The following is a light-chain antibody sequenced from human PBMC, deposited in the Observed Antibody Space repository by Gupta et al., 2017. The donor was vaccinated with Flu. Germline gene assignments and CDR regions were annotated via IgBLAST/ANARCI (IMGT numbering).Light chain of an antibody. CDR2: KDT. Sequence: SFELTQPPSVSVSPGQMARITCSGDALPNQYAYWYQQKPGQAPVLVIYKDTERPSGIPERFSGSSSGTIVTLTISGIQAEDEADYYCQSSDISATWVFGGGTKLTVL. V-gene: IGLV3-25*03. CDR3: QSSDISATWV. CDR1: ALPNQY. J-gene: IGLJ3*02.